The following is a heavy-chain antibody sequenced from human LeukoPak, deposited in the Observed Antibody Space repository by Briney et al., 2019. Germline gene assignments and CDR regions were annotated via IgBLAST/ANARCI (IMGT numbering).Heavy chain of an antibody. CDR3: ARAISYDSPHIDY. CDR2: ISYDGNNK. J-gene: IGHJ4*02. D-gene: IGHD3-16*01. Sequence: GGSLRLSCAASGFTFTKYAMHWVRQAPGKGLEWVAVISYDGNNKYYADSVKGRFTISRDNAKNSLYLQMNSLRAEDTAVYYCARAISYDSPHIDYWGQGTLVTVSS. V-gene: IGHV3-30*03. CDR1: GFTFTKYA.